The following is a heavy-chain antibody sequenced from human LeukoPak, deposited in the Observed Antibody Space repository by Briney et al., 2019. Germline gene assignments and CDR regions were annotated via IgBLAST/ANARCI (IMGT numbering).Heavy chain of an antibody. V-gene: IGHV4-59*01. CDR1: GCSISSYY. CDR2: IYYSGGT. D-gene: IGHD3-10*01. J-gene: IGHJ6*03. Sequence: SETLSLTCTASGCSISSYYWSWIRQPPGKGLEWIGYIYYSGGTNYNPSLKSRVTISVDTSKNQFSLKLSSVTAADTAVYYCARALWTYGSGSYYYYYYMDVWGKGTTVTVSS. CDR3: ARALWTYGSGSYYYYYYMDV.